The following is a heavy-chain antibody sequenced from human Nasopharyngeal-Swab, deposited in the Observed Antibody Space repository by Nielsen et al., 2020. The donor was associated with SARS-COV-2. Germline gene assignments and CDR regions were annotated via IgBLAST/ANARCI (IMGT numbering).Heavy chain of an antibody. CDR3: TTDFYFDY. V-gene: IGHV3-73*01. J-gene: IGHJ4*02. CDR2: IGDKDHNYAT. CDR1: GFIFSASA. Sequence: GESLKISCAASGFIFSASAIHWVRQASGKGLEWVGRIGDKDHNYATTYGASVQGRFTISRDDSKNTAFLQMYSLKTEDTALYYCTTDFYFDYWGQGTLVTVSS.